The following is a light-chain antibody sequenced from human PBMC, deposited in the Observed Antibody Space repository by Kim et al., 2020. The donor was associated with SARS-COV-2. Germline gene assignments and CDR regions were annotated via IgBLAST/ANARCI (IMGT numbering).Light chain of an antibody. V-gene: IGLV3-25*03. J-gene: IGLJ1*01. CDR1: ALPVQD. CDR3: QSADSSGTYV. CDR2: KDS. Sequence: SPGQPAKIPCAGDALPVQDDSWYQQKSGQAPCLVIYKDSERPSGNPERFSGSSSGTTVTLTISGVQAEDDADYYCQSADSSGTYVFGSGTKVTVL.